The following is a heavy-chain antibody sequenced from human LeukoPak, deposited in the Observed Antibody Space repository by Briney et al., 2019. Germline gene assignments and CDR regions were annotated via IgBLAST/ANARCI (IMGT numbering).Heavy chain of an antibody. D-gene: IGHD2-15*01. CDR1: GYTFTSYA. CDR3: ARGDRVVAAPNWFDP. J-gene: IGHJ5*02. Sequence: ASVKVSCKASGYTFTSYAMNWVRQAPGQGLEWMGWINTNTGNPTYAQGFTGRFVFSLDTSVSTAYLQISSLKAEDTAVYYCARGDRVVAAPNWFDPWGQGTLVTVSS. CDR2: INTNTGNP. V-gene: IGHV7-4-1*02.